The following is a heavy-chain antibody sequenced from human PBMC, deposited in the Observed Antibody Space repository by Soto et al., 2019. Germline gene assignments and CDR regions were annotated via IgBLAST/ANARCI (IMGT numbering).Heavy chain of an antibody. J-gene: IGHJ4*02. V-gene: IGHV1-18*01. D-gene: IGHD6-19*01. Sequence: QVQLVQSGAEVREPGASVKVSCKASRYAFSNDAINWVRQAPGQGLEWMGWINTYNDDTDYAQNLQGRVTMTTDTSTSTAYMELTSLRSDDTAVYYCAREPYSSGWYRRFDSPRLDYWGQATLVTVSS. CDR3: AREPYSSGWYRRFDSPRLDY. CDR2: INTYNDDT. CDR1: RYAFSNDA.